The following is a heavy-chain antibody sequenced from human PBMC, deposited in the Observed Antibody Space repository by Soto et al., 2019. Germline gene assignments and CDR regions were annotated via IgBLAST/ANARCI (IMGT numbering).Heavy chain of an antibody. J-gene: IGHJ4*02. CDR3: ARVRMAARILYFEY. CDR2: ISSSGSTI. D-gene: IGHD6-6*01. Sequence: PGGSLRLSCAASGFTFSDYYMSWIRQAPGKGLEWVSYISSSGSTIYYADSVKGRFTISRDNAKNSLYLQMNSLRAEDTAVYYCARVRMAARILYFEYWGQGTLVTLSS. V-gene: IGHV3-11*01. CDR1: GFTFSDYY.